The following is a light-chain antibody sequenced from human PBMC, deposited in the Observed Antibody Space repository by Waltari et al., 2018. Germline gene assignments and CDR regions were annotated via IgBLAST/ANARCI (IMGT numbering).Light chain of an antibody. Sequence: QSVLAQPPSVSGPPGPRVTIFCSGGSSNIGVIVVNWYQHLPGTSPRLRIFTNDQRPSGVPDRFSGSKSGTSASLAISGLQSEDEGHYYCAVWDDNLSGVVFGAGTQVTVL. CDR1: SSNIGVIV. V-gene: IGLV1-44*01. CDR2: TND. J-gene: IGLJ1*01. CDR3: AVWDDNLSGVV.